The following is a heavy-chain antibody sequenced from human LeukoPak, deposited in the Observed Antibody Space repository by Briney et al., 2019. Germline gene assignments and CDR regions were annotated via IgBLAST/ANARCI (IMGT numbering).Heavy chain of an antibody. D-gene: IGHD3-10*01. CDR3: ARSWWFGESPNNYYYYYMDV. CDR1: GGTFSSYA. CDR2: IIPIFGTA. V-gene: IGHV1-69*13. Sequence: GASVKVSCKASGGTFSSYAISWVRQAPGQGLEWMGGIIPIFGTANYAQKFQGRVTITADESTSTAYMELSSLRSEDTAVYYCARSWWFGESPNNYYYYYMDVWGKGTTVTISS. J-gene: IGHJ6*03.